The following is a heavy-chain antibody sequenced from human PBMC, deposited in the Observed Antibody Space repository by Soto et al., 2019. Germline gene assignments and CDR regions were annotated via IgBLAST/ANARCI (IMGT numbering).Heavy chain of an antibody. CDR1: GFTFSSYG. Sequence: GGSLRLSCAASGFTFSSYGMHWVRQAPGKGLEWVAVISYDGSNKYYADSVKGRFTISRDNSKNTLYLQMNSLRAEDTAVYYCAKEKVVGATIDYWGQGTLVTVSS. CDR3: AKEKVVGATIDY. J-gene: IGHJ4*02. D-gene: IGHD1-26*01. CDR2: ISYDGSNK. V-gene: IGHV3-30*18.